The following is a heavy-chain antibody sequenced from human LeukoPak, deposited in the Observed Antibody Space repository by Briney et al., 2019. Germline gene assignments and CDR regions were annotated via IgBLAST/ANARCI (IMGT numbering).Heavy chain of an antibody. Sequence: PSQTLSLTCTVSGGSISSGGYYWSWIRQPPGKGLEWIGYIYHSGSTYYNPSLKSRVTISVDRSKNQFSLKLSSVTAADTAVYYCAREDYEDAFDVWGQGTMVTVSS. D-gene: IGHD4-17*01. J-gene: IGHJ3*01. CDR2: IYHSGST. V-gene: IGHV4-30-2*01. CDR3: AREDYEDAFDV. CDR1: GGSISSGGYY.